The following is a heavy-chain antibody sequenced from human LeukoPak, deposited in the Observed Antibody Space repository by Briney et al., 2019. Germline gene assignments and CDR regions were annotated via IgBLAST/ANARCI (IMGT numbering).Heavy chain of an antibody. CDR2: IYYSGST. V-gene: IGHV4-59*08. D-gene: IGHD4-23*01. J-gene: IGHJ4*02. CDR3: ARRGPTYDGNVFDY. Sequence: PSETLSLICTVSGGSISNYYWSWIRQPPGKALEWIGVIYYSGSTNYNPSLKSRVTMSVDTSKNHFTLKLSAVTAADTALYYCARRGPTYDGNVFDYWGEGIGVTVPS. CDR1: GGSISNYY.